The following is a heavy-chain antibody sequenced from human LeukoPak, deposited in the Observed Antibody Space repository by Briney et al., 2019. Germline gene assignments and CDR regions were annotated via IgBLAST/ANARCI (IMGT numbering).Heavy chain of an antibody. CDR1: GYAFTNYD. CDR3: ARAESWTGTTNYYYMDV. CDR2: MNPNSGNT. V-gene: IGHV1-8*01. Sequence: ASVKVSCKASGYAFTNYDINWVRQATGQGLEWMGWMNPNSGNTGYAQKFQGRVTMTRNTSISTGYMEMSSLRSEDTAMYYCARAESWTGTTNYYYMDVWGLGTTVTVSS. D-gene: IGHD1-1*01. J-gene: IGHJ6*03.